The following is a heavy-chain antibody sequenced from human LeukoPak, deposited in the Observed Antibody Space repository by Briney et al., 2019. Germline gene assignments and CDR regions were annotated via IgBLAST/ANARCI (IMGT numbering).Heavy chain of an antibody. Sequence: ASVKVSCKASGYTFTSYHIHWLRQAPGQGPEWMGMINLIGGLTHYAPKFQGRVTKTRDTSTSTVYMELSSLGSEDTAVYYCARQQGIQYLNFDYWGQGALITVSS. CDR3: ARQQGIQYLNFDY. D-gene: IGHD5-24*01. CDR2: INLIGGLT. CDR1: GYTFTSYH. J-gene: IGHJ4*02. V-gene: IGHV1-46*01.